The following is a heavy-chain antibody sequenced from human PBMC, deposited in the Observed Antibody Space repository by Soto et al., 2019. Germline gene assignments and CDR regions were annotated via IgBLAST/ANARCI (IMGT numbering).Heavy chain of an antibody. CDR3: ASSHCSTSCYIPASVGYYGMDV. CDR1: GFTFSSYS. J-gene: IGHJ6*02. V-gene: IGHV3-21*01. CDR2: ISSSSYI. D-gene: IGHD2-2*02. Sequence: GGSLRLSCAASGFTFSSYSMNWVRQAPGKGLEWVSSISSSSYIYYADSVKGRFTISRDNAKNSLYLQMNSLRAEDTAVYYCASSHCSTSCYIPASVGYYGMDVWGQGTTVTGSS.